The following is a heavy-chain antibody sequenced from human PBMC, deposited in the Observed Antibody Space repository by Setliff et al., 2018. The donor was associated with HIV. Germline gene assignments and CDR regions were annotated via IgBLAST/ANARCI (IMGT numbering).Heavy chain of an antibody. CDR1: GYTFTGYY. CDR2: INPNSGDT. J-gene: IGHJ6*03. V-gene: IGHV1-2*06. CDR3: ARDRPHQHYFELYSFYYMEL. Sequence: ASVKVSCKTSGYTFTGYYIHWVRQAPGQGLEWMGRINPNSGDTNYAQKFQGRVTITADEATNTVFMELSNLRSDDTAVYYCARDRPHQHYFELYSFYYMELWGKGTTVTVSS. D-gene: IGHD3-10*01.